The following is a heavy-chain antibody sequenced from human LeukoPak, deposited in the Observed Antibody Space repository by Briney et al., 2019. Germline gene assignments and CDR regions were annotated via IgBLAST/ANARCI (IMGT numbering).Heavy chain of an antibody. J-gene: IGHJ6*04. V-gene: IGHV3-13*05. D-gene: IGHD3-10*01. CDR2: IGTAGDP. CDR3: ARGTDYGSGSYYYASLNYYYGMDV. Sequence: GGSLRLSCAASGFTFSSYDMHWVRQATGKGLEWVSAIGTAGDPYYPGSVKGRFTISRENAKNSLYLQMNSLRAGDTAVYYCARGTDYGSGSYYYASLNYYYGMDVWGKGTTVTVSS. CDR1: GFTFSSYD.